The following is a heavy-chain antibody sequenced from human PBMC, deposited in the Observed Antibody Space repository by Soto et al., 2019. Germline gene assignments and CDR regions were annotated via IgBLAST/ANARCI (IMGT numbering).Heavy chain of an antibody. CDR1: GGTFSTSA. Sequence: QVQLMQSGAEVKKPGSSVKVSCKASGGTFSTSAISWVRQAPGEGLEWVGGIMPIFATPDYAQKFQGRVTISXDXXTATAYLELTSLTTDDTAVYYCARDKDRQQLGGNYYYILDVWGQGTAITVSS. CDR2: IMPIFATP. D-gene: IGHD3-3*02. V-gene: IGHV1-69*05. CDR3: ARDKDRQQLGGNYYYILDV. J-gene: IGHJ6*02.